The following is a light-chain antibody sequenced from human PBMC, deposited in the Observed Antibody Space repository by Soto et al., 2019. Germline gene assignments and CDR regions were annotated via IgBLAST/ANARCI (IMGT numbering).Light chain of an antibody. CDR1: QGISSA. J-gene: IGKJ4*01. CDR3: QQFNDYPLT. V-gene: IGKV1D-13*01. CDR2: DAS. Sequence: AIQLTQSPSSLSASVGDRVTITCRASQGISSALVWYQQKPGKAPNLLIYDASTLESGVPSRFSGSGYGTDFPLTISSLQPEDFATYYCQQFNDYPLTFGGGTKVEIK.